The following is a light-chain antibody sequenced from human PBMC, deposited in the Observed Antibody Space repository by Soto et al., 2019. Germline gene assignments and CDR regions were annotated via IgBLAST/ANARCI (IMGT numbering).Light chain of an antibody. V-gene: IGKV3-15*01. CDR3: QQRYNSLT. J-gene: IGKJ4*01. CDR1: QSVTSS. Sequence: EIVMTQSPATLSVSPGERATLSCRASQSVTSSLAWFQQKPGQAPRLLIYGASIRATGVPARFSGSGSGTESTLTISSLQSEDFAVYYCQQRYNSLTFGGGTKVDIK. CDR2: GAS.